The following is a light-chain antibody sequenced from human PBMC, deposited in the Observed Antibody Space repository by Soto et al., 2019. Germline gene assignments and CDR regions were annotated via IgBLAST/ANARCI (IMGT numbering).Light chain of an antibody. J-gene: IGKJ4*01. V-gene: IGKV1-39*01. CDR1: RNIDTY. CDR3: HQTFTPPLT. Sequence: DIQMAQSPSSLSASVGDRVTITCRASRNIDTYLSLYQQKSGKAQKLLIFATSTLQSGVPSRFSGSGSGTDFTITISSLQPEDFGTYYCHQTFTPPLTFGGGNRVEIK. CDR2: ATS.